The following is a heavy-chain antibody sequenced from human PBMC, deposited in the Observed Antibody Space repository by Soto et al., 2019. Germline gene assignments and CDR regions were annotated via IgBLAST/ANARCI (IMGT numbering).Heavy chain of an antibody. J-gene: IGHJ6*02. CDR3: VAVAGRNYYYGMSV. Sequence: PGGYPGLSCAASGFTFSSYWMHWVRQAPGKGLVWVSRINSDGSSTSYADSVKGRFTISRDNARNTLYLQMNSLRAEDTAVYYFVAVAGRNYYYGMSVWGQLT. V-gene: IGHV3-74*01. D-gene: IGHD6-19*01. CDR2: INSDGSST. CDR1: GFTFSSYW.